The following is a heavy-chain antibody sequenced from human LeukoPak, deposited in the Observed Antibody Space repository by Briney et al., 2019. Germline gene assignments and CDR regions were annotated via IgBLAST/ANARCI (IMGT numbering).Heavy chain of an antibody. D-gene: IGHD3-10*01. CDR2: ISSSGSTI. J-gene: IGHJ3*02. Sequence: GGSLRLSCAASGFTFSDYYMSWIRQAPGKELEWVSYISSSGSTIYYADSVKGRFTISRDNAKNSLYLQMNSLRAEDTAVYYCAKEKNYYGSGSVAFDIWGQGTMVTVSS. CDR1: GFTFSDYY. V-gene: IGHV3-11*04. CDR3: AKEKNYYGSGSVAFDI.